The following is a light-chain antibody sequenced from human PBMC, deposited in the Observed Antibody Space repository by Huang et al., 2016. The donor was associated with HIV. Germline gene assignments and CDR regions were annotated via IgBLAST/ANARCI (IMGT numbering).Light chain of an antibody. CDR2: GVS. Sequence: EIVMTQSPVTLSVSPGERATLYRRASQSINSNLAWYQQKPGQAPRLLIYGVSTRATGIPAGFSGSGSGTEFPLTISSLQSEDFAVYYCQQYNNRPPLTFGGGTKVEIK. CDR3: QQYNNRPPLT. CDR1: QSINSN. J-gene: IGKJ4*01. V-gene: IGKV3-15*01.